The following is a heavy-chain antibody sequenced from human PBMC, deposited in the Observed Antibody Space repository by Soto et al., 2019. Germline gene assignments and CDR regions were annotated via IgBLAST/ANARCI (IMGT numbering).Heavy chain of an antibody. D-gene: IGHD2-15*01. CDR3: VREFCIGGRCQLFFDS. Sequence: EVQLVESGGGLVQPGGSLGLSCAASGFTFSSFAMHWVRQAPGKGLEYVSAITSNGDSPFYANSVKGRFTISRDNSKNTLYLQMGSLRAEDMAVYYCVREFCIGGRCQLFFDSWGQGTLVTVSS. J-gene: IGHJ4*02. CDR1: GFTFSSFA. CDR2: ITSNGDSP. V-gene: IGHV3-64*01.